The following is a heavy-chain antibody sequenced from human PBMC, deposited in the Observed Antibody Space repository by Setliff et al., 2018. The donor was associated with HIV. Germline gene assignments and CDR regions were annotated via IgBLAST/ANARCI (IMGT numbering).Heavy chain of an antibody. CDR2: INPSGGNTD. J-gene: IGHJ5*01. CDR3: ARSPYCTGGSCNSRRSIDS. D-gene: IGHD2-15*01. CDR1: GHTFNSFY. Sequence: ASVKVSCKTSGHTFNSFYLHWVRQAPGQGLEWMAMINPSGGNTDHYAQRFQGRLSMTRDTSTGTVYLELSSLTSEDSAFYYCARSPYCTGGSCNSRRSIDSWGHGALVTVSS. V-gene: IGHV1-46*02.